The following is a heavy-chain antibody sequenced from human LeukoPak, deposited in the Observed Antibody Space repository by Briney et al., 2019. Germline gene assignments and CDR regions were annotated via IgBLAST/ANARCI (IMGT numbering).Heavy chain of an antibody. D-gene: IGHD1-26*01. CDR3: ARGPGIVGYYYYYGMDV. CDR1: GYSISSGYY. Sequence: PSETLSLTCTVSGYSISSGYYWGWIRQPPGKGLEWIGNIHHSGSTYYNPSLKSRVTISVDTSNNQFSLKVSSVTAADTAVYYCARGPGIVGYYYYYGMDVWGQGTTVTVSS. CDR2: IHHSGST. V-gene: IGHV4-38-2*02. J-gene: IGHJ6*02.